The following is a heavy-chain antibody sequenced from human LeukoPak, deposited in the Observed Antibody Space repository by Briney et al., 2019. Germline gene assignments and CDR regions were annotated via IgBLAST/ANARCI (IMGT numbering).Heavy chain of an antibody. J-gene: IGHJ4*02. CDR3: ARDSFQFGSGWLN. CDR1: GYTFTGYY. Sequence: ASVKVSCKASGYTFTGYYMHWVRQAPGQGLEWMGRINPNSGGTNYAQKFQGRVTMTRDTSISTAYMELSRLRSDDTAVYYCARDSFQFGSGWLNWGQGTLVTVSS. V-gene: IGHV1-2*06. D-gene: IGHD6-19*01. CDR2: INPNSGGT.